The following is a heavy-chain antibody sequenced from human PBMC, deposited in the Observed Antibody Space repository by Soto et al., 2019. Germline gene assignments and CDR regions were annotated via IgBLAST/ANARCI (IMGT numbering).Heavy chain of an antibody. D-gene: IGHD2-15*01. CDR3: AKSTTVVTDWLDP. Sequence: GGSLRLSCAASGFIFSSYAMSWVRQAPGKGLEWVSIISGSGGSTYSADSVKGRFTISRDNSKNTLLLQMNSLRAEDTAVYYCAKSTTVVTDWLDPWGQGTLVTVSS. J-gene: IGHJ5*02. CDR1: GFIFSSYA. V-gene: IGHV3-23*01. CDR2: ISGSGGST.